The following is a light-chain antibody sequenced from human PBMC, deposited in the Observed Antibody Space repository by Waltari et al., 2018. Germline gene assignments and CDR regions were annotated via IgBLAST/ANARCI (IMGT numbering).Light chain of an antibody. CDR3: QSYDSSLSVV. V-gene: IGLV1-40*01. CDR1: SSTLGAGSD. CDR2: GNS. J-gene: IGLJ3*02. Sequence: QSVLTQPPSVSGAPGQSVTIPCPGSSSTLGAGSDAHWYQQLPGTAPKLLIYGNSNRPSGVPDRFSGSKSGTSASLAITGLQAEDEADYYCQSYDSSLSVVFGGGTKLTVL.